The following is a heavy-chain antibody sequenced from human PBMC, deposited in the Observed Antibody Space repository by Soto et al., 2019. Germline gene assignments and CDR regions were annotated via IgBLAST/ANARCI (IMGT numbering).Heavy chain of an antibody. CDR2: ISGSGGST. CDR3: ARRGSGSYYDY. Sequence: EVQLLESGGGLVQPGGSLRLSCAASGFTFSSYAMRWVRQAPGKGLEWVSAISGSGGSTYYADSVKGRFTISIDNSKSTLYLHMNSLRAEDTAVYYCARRGSGSYYDYWGQGTLVTVSS. V-gene: IGHV3-23*01. CDR1: GFTFSSYA. J-gene: IGHJ4*02. D-gene: IGHD1-26*01.